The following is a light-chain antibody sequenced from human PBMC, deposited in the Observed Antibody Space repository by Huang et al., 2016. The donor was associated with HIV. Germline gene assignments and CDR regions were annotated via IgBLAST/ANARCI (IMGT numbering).Light chain of an antibody. V-gene: IGKV3-15*01. CDR3: QQYRDWPPYT. J-gene: IGKJ2*01. Sequence: EIVLTQSPDTLSVSPGERATLSCRASQSVGRDLAWYQHRPGQAPRLLSYSASTRATGIPARCSGSGYGTDFILTVSSLQSEDFALYYCQQYRDWPPYTFGQGTKLEIK. CDR1: QSVGRD. CDR2: SAS.